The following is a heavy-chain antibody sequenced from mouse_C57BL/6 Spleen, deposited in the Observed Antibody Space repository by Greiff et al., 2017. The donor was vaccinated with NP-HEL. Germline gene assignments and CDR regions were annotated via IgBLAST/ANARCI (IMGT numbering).Heavy chain of an antibody. CDR1: GYSITSGYD. CDR3: ARGEGNYPYAMDY. CDR2: ISYSGST. D-gene: IGHD2-1*01. V-gene: IGHV3-1*01. J-gene: IGHJ4*01. Sequence: DVQLQESGPGMVKPSQSLSLTCTVTGYSITSGYDWHWIRHFPGNKLEWMGYISYSGSTNYNPSLKSRISITHDTSKNHFFLKLNSVTTEDTATYYCARGEGNYPYAMDYWGQGTSVTVSS.